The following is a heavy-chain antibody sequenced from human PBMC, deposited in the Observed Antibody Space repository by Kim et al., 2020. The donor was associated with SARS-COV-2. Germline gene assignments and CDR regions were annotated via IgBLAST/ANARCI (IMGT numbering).Heavy chain of an antibody. CDR2: ISSSSSYI. CDR1: GFTFSSYS. J-gene: IGHJ4*02. D-gene: IGHD6-19*01. CDR3: ASFQQWLPTHDY. V-gene: IGHV3-21*01. Sequence: GGSLRLSCAASGFTFSSYSMNWVRQAPGKGLEWVSSISSSSSYIYYADSVKGRFTISRDNAKNSLYLQMNSLRAEDTAVYYCASFQQWLPTHDYWGQGTLVTVSS.